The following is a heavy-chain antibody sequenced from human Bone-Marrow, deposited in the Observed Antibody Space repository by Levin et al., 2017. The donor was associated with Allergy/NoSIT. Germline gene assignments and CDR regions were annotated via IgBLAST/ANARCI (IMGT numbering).Heavy chain of an antibody. CDR3: AKGGSTYYSLNYFDY. CDR2: ISSGGDNT. J-gene: IGHJ4*02. D-gene: IGHD3-22*01. Sequence: PGGSLRLSCAASGFTFSSYAMSWVRQAPGKGLEWVSAISSGGDNTYYADSVKGRFTISRDNSKNTLSLQMNSLRAEDTAIYYCAKGGSTYYSLNYFDYWGQGTLVTVSS. V-gene: IGHV3-23*01. CDR1: GFTFSSYA.